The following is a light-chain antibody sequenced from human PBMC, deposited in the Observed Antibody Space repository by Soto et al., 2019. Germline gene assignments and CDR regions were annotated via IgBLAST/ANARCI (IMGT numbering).Light chain of an antibody. CDR1: QSVSGW. CDR3: QQYETFSGT. CDR2: DAS. Sequence: DIQMTPSPSTLSASVGDTVSVTCLASQSVSGWLVWYQQKPGEAPKLLIYDASALPRGVPSRFSGSGSGTKFTLTIASLQPDDFATYYCQQYETFSGTFGPGTKVDIK. V-gene: IGKV1-5*01. J-gene: IGKJ1*01.